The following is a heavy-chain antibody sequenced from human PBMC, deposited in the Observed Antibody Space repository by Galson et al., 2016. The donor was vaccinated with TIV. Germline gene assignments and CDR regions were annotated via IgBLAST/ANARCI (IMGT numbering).Heavy chain of an antibody. CDR3: ARDRGSMTMILVVDYYYGMDV. V-gene: IGHV1-18*04. D-gene: IGHD3-22*01. CDR1: GYTFSYYG. CDR2: ISGHSGNT. J-gene: IGHJ6*02. Sequence: SVKVSCKASGYTFSYYGISWVRRAPGQGLEWMGWISGHSGNTDYARKFQGRLVMTTDTSTGTAFMEVRSLTSDDTAVYYCARDRGSMTMILVVDYYYGMDVWGQGTTVTVS.